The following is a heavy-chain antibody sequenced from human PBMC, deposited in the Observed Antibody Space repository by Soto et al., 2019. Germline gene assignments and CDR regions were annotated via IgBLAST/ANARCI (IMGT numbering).Heavy chain of an antibody. J-gene: IGHJ3*02. Sequence: ESGGGLVQPGGSLRLSCEASAFTLSSYWMSWVRQALGKGLEWVDNIKPDGSEKYYVNSVKVRFTISRDNTKNSLYLQMSTLRPEDTAIYYCARDYEFGFDIWGQGTLVTVSS. CDR2: IKPDGSEK. V-gene: IGHV3-7*01. CDR1: AFTLSSYW. D-gene: IGHD3-22*01. CDR3: ARDYEFGFDI.